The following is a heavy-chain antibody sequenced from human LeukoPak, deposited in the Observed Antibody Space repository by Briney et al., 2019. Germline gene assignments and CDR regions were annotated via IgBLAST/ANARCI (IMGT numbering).Heavy chain of an antibody. CDR2: IKSDGSST. J-gene: IGHJ4*02. Sequence: PGGSLRLSCAASGFTFSDYWMHWVRQAPGKGLVWVSRIKSDGSSTSYADSAKGRFTITRDSAKNTLYLQMNSLRAEDTAVYYCARGTGNYYGYWGQGTLVTVSS. V-gene: IGHV3-74*01. D-gene: IGHD3/OR15-3a*01. CDR3: ARGTGNYYGY. CDR1: GFTFSDYW.